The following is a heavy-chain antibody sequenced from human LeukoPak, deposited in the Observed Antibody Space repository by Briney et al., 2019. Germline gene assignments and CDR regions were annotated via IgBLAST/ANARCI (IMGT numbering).Heavy chain of an antibody. V-gene: IGHV4-39*07. Sequence: SETLSLTCTVSSDSISSSSYYWGWIRQPPGKGLEWIGTIYYSGSTNYNPSLKSRVTISVDTSKNQFSLKLSSVTAADTAVYYCARDSLDYYDSSGYSWSFDPWGQGTLVTVSS. D-gene: IGHD3-22*01. J-gene: IGHJ5*02. CDR3: ARDSLDYYDSSGYSWSFDP. CDR1: SDSISSSSYY. CDR2: IYYSGST.